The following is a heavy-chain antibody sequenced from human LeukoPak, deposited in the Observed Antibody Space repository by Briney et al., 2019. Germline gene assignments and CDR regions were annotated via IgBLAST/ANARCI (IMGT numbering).Heavy chain of an antibody. D-gene: IGHD2-21*02. V-gene: IGHV5-51*01. CDR3: ARHIGGGDPRPYYFDY. Sequence: GESLKISCKGSGYSFTSYWIGWVRQIPGKGLEWMGIIYPGDSDTRYSPSFQGQVTISADKSISTAYLQWSSLKASDTAMYYCARHIGGGDPRPYYFDYWGQGTLVTVSS. CDR2: IYPGDSDT. CDR1: GYSFTSYW. J-gene: IGHJ4*02.